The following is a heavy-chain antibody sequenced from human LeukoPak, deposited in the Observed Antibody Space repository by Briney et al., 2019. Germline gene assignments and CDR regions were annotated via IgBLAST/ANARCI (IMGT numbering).Heavy chain of an antibody. Sequence: KPSQTLSLTCTVSGGSISSGDYYWSWIRQPPGKGLEWIGYIYYSGSTYYNPSLKSRVTISVDTSKNQFSLKLSSVTAADTAVYYCARVRYYDSSGYYFTPYFDYWGQGTLVTVSS. V-gene: IGHV4-30-4*01. J-gene: IGHJ4*02. CDR1: GGSISSGDYY. CDR3: ARVRYYDSSGYYFTPYFDY. D-gene: IGHD3-22*01. CDR2: IYYSGST.